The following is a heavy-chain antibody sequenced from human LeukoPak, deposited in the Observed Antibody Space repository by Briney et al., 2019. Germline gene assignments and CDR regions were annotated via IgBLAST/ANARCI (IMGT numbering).Heavy chain of an antibody. CDR3: ARDGLPHVRDAFDI. J-gene: IGHJ3*02. CDR1: GFTFSSYS. CDR2: ISTSSSYI. Sequence: NPGGSLRLSCAAYGFTFSSYSMNWVRQAPGKGLEWVSFISTSSSYIYYADSVKGRFTISRDNAKNSLYLQMNSLRAEDTALYYCARDGLPHVRDAFDIWGQGTMVTVSS. V-gene: IGHV3-21*04.